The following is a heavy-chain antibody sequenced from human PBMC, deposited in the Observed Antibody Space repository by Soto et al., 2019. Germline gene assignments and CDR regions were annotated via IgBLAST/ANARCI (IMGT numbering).Heavy chain of an antibody. Sequence: EVQLLESGGGLVQPGGSLRLSCAASGFTFSSYVMSWVRQAPGKGLEWVSAISSSGGSAYYADSVKGRFTIARDNSKNTLYLQMNSLRAEDTAVYYCARGATSPSYWGQGTLVTVSS. CDR2: ISSSGGSA. CDR3: ARGATSPSY. CDR1: GFTFSSYV. V-gene: IGHV3-23*01. J-gene: IGHJ4*02.